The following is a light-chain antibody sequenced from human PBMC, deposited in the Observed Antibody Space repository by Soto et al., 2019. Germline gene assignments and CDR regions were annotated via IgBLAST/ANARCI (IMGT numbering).Light chain of an antibody. CDR3: QLYATSHKWT. Sequence: MTQSPATLSVSLGDRATLSCWASQSVSSKLAWYQQKPGQGPRLLIYGASTRATGIPARFSGSGSGTDFTLTISRLETEDFAAYYCQLYATSHKWTFGHGTKVDIK. CDR1: QSVSSK. J-gene: IGKJ1*01. V-gene: IGKV3-15*01. CDR2: GAS.